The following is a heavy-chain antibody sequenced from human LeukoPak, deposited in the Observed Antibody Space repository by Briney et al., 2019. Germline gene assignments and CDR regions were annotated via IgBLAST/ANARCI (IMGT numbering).Heavy chain of an antibody. D-gene: IGHD3-22*01. J-gene: IGHJ4*02. Sequence: PGGSLRLSCAASGFTFSSYATHWVRQAPGKGLEWVAVISYDGSNKYYADSVKGRFTISRDNSKNTLYLQMNSLRAEDTAVYYCTITYDSSGYGPDYWGQGTLVTVSS. CDR2: ISYDGSNK. CDR1: GFTFSSYA. V-gene: IGHV3-30-3*01. CDR3: TITYDSSGYGPDY.